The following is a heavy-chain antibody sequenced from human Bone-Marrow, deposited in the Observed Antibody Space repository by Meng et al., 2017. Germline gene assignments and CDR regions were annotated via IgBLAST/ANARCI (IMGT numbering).Heavy chain of an antibody. D-gene: IGHD5-12*01. Sequence: KVSCKGSGYSFTSYWIGWVRQTPGKGLEWMGIIYPGDSDTRYSSYFRGQVTIPADKSISTAYLQWSSLKASDTTMYYCARPLRGIVATSHFDAFDIWGQGTMVTVSS. CDR2: IYPGDSDT. CDR1: GYSFTSYW. CDR3: ARPLRGIVATSHFDAFDI. J-gene: IGHJ3*02. V-gene: IGHV5-51*01.